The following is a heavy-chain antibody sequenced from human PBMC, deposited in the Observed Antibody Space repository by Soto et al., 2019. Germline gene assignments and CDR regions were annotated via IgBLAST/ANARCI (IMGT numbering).Heavy chain of an antibody. CDR2: IDPSDSQT. Sequence: GESLKISCKGSGYSFAGYWITWVRQKPGKGLEWMGRIDPSDSQTYYSPSFRGHVTIPVTKSITTVFLQWSSLRASDTAMYYCARQIYDSDTGPNFQYYFDSWGQGTPVTVTS. D-gene: IGHD3-22*01. CDR3: ARQIYDSDTGPNFQYYFDS. CDR1: GYSFAGYW. J-gene: IGHJ4*02. V-gene: IGHV5-10-1*01.